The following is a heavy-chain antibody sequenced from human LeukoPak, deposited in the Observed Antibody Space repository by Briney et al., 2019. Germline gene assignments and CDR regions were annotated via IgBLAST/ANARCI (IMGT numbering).Heavy chain of an antibody. CDR3: AKGYGSGSYYMYYFDY. V-gene: IGHV3-23*01. CDR2: ISGSGGST. D-gene: IGHD3-10*01. Sequence: GGSLRLSCAASGFTFSSYAMSWVRQAPGKGLEWDSAISGSGGSTYYADSVKGRFTISRDNSKDTLYLQMNSLRAEDTAVYYCAKGYGSGSYYMYYFDYWGQGTLVTVSS. J-gene: IGHJ4*02. CDR1: GFTFSSYA.